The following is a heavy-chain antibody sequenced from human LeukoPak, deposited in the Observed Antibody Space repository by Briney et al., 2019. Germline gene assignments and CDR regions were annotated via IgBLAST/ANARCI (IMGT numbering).Heavy chain of an antibody. CDR1: GFTFSSYS. V-gene: IGHV3-21*01. Sequence: PGGSLRLSCAASGFTFSSYSMNWVRQAPGKGLEWVSSISSSSSYIYYADSVKGRFTISRDNAKNSLYLQMNSLRAEDTAVYYCASAPYDILTHYSYWGQGTLVTVSS. D-gene: IGHD3-9*01. J-gene: IGHJ4*02. CDR2: ISSSSSYI. CDR3: ASAPYDILTHYSY.